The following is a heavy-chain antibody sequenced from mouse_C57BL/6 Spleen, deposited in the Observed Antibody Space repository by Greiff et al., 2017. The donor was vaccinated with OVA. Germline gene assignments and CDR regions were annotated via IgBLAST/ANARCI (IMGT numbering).Heavy chain of an antibody. CDR3: ASIYYGNYAFDY. J-gene: IGHJ2*01. CDR1: GYTFTDYN. CDR2: INPNNGGT. V-gene: IGHV1-22*01. D-gene: IGHD2-1*01. Sequence: EVKLVESGPELVKPGASVKMSCKASGYTFTDYNMHWVKQSHGKSLEWIGYINPNNGGTSYNQKFKGKATLTVNKSSSTAYMELRSLTSEDSAVYYCASIYYGNYAFDYWGQGTTLTVSS.